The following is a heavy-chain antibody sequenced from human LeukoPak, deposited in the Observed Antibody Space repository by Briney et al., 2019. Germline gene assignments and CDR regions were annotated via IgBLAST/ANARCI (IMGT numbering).Heavy chain of an antibody. CDR1: GFTFSSYS. CDR2: ISSSSSYI. J-gene: IGHJ4*02. Sequence: GGSLRLSCAASGFTFSSYSMNWVRQAPGKGLEWGSSISSSSSYIYYADSVKGRFTISRDNAKNSLYLQMNSLRAEDTAVYYCARDSRGVRGAPDYWGQGTLVTVSS. D-gene: IGHD3-10*01. CDR3: ARDSRGVRGAPDY. V-gene: IGHV3-21*01.